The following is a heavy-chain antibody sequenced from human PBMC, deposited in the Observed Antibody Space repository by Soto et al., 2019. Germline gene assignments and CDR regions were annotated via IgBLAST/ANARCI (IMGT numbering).Heavy chain of an antibody. V-gene: IGHV3-9*01. CDR2: ISWNSGSI. CDR3: AKDSYAEWDSSGWSHFDY. J-gene: IGHJ4*02. CDR1: GFTFDDYA. Sequence: EVQLVESGGGLVQPGRSLRLSCAASGFTFDDYAMHWVRQAPGKGLEWVSGISWNSGSIGYADSVKGRFTISRDNAKNSLYLQMNSLRAEDTALYYCAKDSYAEWDSSGWSHFDYWGQGTLVTVSS. D-gene: IGHD6-19*01.